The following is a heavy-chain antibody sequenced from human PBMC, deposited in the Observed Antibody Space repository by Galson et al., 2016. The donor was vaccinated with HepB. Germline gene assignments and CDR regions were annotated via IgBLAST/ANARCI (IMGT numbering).Heavy chain of an antibody. V-gene: IGHV6-1*01. Sequence: CAISGDSVSSNSAAWNWIRQSPSRGLEWLGRTYYRSMWYYDSAVSVKSRIVINPDTSNNQFSLRLNSVTPDDTAVYYCARETWHPPDFDYWGQGTLVTVSS. CDR3: ARETWHPPDFDY. CDR1: GDSVSSNSAA. D-gene: IGHD1-14*01. J-gene: IGHJ4*02. CDR2: TYYRSMWYY.